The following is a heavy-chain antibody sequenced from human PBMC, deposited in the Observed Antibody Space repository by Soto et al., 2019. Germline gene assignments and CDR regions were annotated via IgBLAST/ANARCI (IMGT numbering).Heavy chain of an antibody. CDR1: GFTFSSYA. J-gene: IGHJ4*02. V-gene: IGHV3-23*01. CDR2: ISGSGGST. Sequence: GGSLRLSCAASGFTFSSYAMSWVRQAPGKGLEWVSAISGSGGSTYYADSVKGRFTISRDNSKNMLYLQMNSLRAEDTAVYYCAKTGVREDCSGGSCYFYWGQGTLVTVSS. D-gene: IGHD2-15*01. CDR3: AKTGVREDCSGGSCYFY.